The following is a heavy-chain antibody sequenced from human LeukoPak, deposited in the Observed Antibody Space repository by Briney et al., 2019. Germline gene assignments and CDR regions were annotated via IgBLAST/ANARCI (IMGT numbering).Heavy chain of an antibody. D-gene: IGHD5-18*01. CDR1: RFTFSNYA. CDR3: ARSGVELWSGFDC. J-gene: IGHJ4*02. CDR2: ISGSGDGS. Sequence: PGGSLRLSCAPSRFTFSNYAMSWVRQAPGKGLEWVSAISGSGDGSYYADSVKGRFTISRDNSKNTLYLQMNTLRAEDTAVYYCARSGVELWSGFDCWGQGTLVTVSS. V-gene: IGHV3-23*01.